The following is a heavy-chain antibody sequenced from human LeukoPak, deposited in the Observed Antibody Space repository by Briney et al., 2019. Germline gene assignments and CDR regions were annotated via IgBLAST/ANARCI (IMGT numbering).Heavy chain of an antibody. CDR2: IYPGDSDT. Sequence: GESLKISCKGSGYSFTSYWIGWVRQMPGKGLEWMGIIYPGDSDTRYSPSFQGQVTISADKSISTAYLQWSSLKASDTAMYYCARHVFSQRRDGYSSAFDIWGQGTMVTVSS. CDR1: GYSFTSYW. V-gene: IGHV5-51*01. D-gene: IGHD5-24*01. CDR3: ARHVFSQRRDGYSSAFDI. J-gene: IGHJ3*02.